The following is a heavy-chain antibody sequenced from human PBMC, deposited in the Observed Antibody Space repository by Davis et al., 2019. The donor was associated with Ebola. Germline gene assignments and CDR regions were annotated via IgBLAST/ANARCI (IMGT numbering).Heavy chain of an antibody. CDR1: GFSFSEAW. CDR3: SYYYDSSGDPDFDY. V-gene: IGHV3-15*01. Sequence: GESLKISCAASGFSFSEAWMSWFRQAPGKGLEWVGRIKSRSDGGTTDYAAPMRDRFTITRDDSENMLYLQMNSLKTEDTAVYYCSYYYDSSGDPDFDYWGQGTLVTVSS. J-gene: IGHJ4*02. D-gene: IGHD3-22*01. CDR2: IKSRSDGGTT.